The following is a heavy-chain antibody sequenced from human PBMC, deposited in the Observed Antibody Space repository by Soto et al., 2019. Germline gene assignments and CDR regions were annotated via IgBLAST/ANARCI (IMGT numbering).Heavy chain of an antibody. D-gene: IGHD3-3*01. CDR1: GGSISSVDYY. V-gene: IGHV4-30-4*01. CDR2: IYSSGST. Sequence: SETLSHTCTVSGGSISSVDYYWSWIRQPPGKGLEWIGYIYSSGSTYYNPSLKSRLTISTDTSKNQFSLKLSSVTAADTAVYYCAASDRSKYDFWSGYYHPIDYWGQGTLVTVSS. J-gene: IGHJ4*01. CDR3: AASDRSKYDFWSGYYHPIDY.